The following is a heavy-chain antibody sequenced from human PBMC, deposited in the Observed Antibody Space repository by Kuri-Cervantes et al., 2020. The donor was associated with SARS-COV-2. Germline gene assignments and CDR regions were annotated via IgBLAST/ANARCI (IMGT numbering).Heavy chain of an antibody. V-gene: IGHV1-18*01. CDR3: ARDSQEMATTDFDY. CDR1: GYTFTSYG. J-gene: IGHJ4*02. D-gene: IGHD5-24*01. CDR2: INPDTGNA. Sequence: ASVKVSCKASGYTFTSYGISWVRQAPGQGLEWMGWINPDTGNAGYAQKLQGRVTMTTDTSTSTAYMELRSLRSDDTAVYYCARDSQEMATTDFDYWGQGTLVTVSS.